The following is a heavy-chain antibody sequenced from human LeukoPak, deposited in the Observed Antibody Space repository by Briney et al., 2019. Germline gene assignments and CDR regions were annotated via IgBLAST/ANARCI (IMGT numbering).Heavy chain of an antibody. D-gene: IGHD2-15*01. V-gene: IGHV3-30-3*01. CDR1: GFTFSSYA. J-gene: IGHJ4*02. Sequence: GGSLRLSCAASGFTFSSYAMHWVRQAPGKGLEWVAVISYDGSNKYYADSVKGRFTISRDSSKNTLYLQMNSLRAEDTAVYYCARLVVVAATVDYWGQGTLVTVSS. CDR2: ISYDGSNK. CDR3: ARLVVVAATVDY.